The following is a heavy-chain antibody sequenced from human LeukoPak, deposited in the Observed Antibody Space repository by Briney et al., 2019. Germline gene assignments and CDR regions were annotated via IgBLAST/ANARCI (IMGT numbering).Heavy chain of an antibody. V-gene: IGHV4-61*02. CDR1: GGSISSGSYY. J-gene: IGHJ6*03. CDR3: AREADYDAYKPINYYYMDV. CDR2: IYTSGST. D-gene: IGHD3-3*01. Sequence: PSETLSLTCTVSGGSISSGSYYWSWIRQPAGKGLEWIGRIYTSGSTNYNPSLKSRVTISVDTSKNQFSLKLSSVTAADTAVYYCAREADYDAYKPINYYYMDVWGKGTTVTVSS.